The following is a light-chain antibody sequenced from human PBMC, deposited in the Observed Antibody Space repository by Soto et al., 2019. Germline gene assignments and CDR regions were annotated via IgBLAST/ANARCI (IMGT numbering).Light chain of an antibody. CDR1: QSVLSSSNNKNY. CDR3: QQYYNVPRT. Sequence: DIVLTQSPDSLAVSLGERATINCKSSQSVLSSSNNKNYLAWYQQKPRQPPKLLIYWASTRESGVPDRFSGSGSGTDFTLTIASRQAEDVAVYYCQQYYNVPRTFGQGTKVEIK. V-gene: IGKV4-1*01. J-gene: IGKJ1*01. CDR2: WAS.